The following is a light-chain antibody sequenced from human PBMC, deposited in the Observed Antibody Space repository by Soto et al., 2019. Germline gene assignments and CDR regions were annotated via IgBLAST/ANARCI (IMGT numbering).Light chain of an antibody. CDR3: SSYSGTNNYV. V-gene: IGLV2-8*01. CDR2: EVT. Sequence: QSVLTQPPSASGSPGQSVTISCTGTSSDVGGYNFVSWYQQHPGKAPKLIIYEVTKRPSGVPDRFSGSKSGNTASLTGSGLQAEDEADYYCSSYSGTNNYVFGTGTKVTVL. CDR1: SSDVGGYNF. J-gene: IGLJ1*01.